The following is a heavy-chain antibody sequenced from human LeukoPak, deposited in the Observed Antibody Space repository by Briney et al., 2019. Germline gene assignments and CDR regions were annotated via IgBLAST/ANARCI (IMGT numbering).Heavy chain of an antibody. V-gene: IGHV3-15*01. CDR3: TGGTYLFDY. Sequence: GGSLRLSCAASGFTFSNAWMNWVRQAPGKGLEWVGRIRSKTDGETTDYAAPVKGRFTIPRDDSKNTLYLQMNSLKTEDTAVYYCTGGTYLFDYWGQGTLVTVSS. CDR2: IRSKTDGETT. J-gene: IGHJ4*02. CDR1: GFTFSNAW.